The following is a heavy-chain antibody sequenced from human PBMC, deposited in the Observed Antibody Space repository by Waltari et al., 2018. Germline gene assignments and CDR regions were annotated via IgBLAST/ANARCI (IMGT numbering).Heavy chain of an antibody. Sequence: QVQLQESGPGLVKPSETLSLPCPVFGGSIRPYYWSWIRQPPGKGLEWIGYSGNKYNPSLKSRVTISLDTSKNQFSLKLSSVTAADTAVYYCVRSYSVTTSPIAGYWGQGALVTVSS. J-gene: IGHJ4*02. D-gene: IGHD4-17*01. CDR2: SGN. CDR3: VRSYSVTTSPIAGY. CDR1: GGSIRPYY. V-gene: IGHV4-59*01.